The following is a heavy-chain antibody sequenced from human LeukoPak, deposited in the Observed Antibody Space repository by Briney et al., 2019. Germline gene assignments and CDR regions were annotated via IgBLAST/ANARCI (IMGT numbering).Heavy chain of an antibody. CDR3: ARDQTMVRGVIYPGDAFDI. Sequence: GASVKVSCKASGYTFTSYDINWVRQATGQGLEWMGWMNPNSGNTGYAQKFQGRVTMTRNTSISTAYMELSSLRSEDTAVYYCARDQTMVRGVIYPGDAFDIWGQGTMVTVSS. CDR1: GYTFTSYD. V-gene: IGHV1-8*01. D-gene: IGHD3-10*01. J-gene: IGHJ3*02. CDR2: MNPNSGNT.